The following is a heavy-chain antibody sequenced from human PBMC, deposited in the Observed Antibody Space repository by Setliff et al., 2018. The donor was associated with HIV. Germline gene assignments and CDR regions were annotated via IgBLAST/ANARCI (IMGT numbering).Heavy chain of an antibody. Sequence: LRLSCKGSGFMFNMFWMSWIRQSPGKGLEWVAHIKHDGSEKYYLDSVEGRFTISRDNAKNSQYLQMNSLRVEDTAVYYCARGPPVKYYDGSGFNRGPLPFDPWGQGTQVTVSS. CDR2: IKHDGSEK. CDR3: ARGPPVKYYDGSGFNRGPLPFDP. D-gene: IGHD3-22*01. CDR1: GFMFNMFW. J-gene: IGHJ5*02. V-gene: IGHV3-7*03.